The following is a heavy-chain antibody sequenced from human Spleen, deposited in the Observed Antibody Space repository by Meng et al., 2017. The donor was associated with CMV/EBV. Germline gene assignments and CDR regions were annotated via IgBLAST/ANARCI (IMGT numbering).Heavy chain of an antibody. CDR3: ATDSMVRGAIDY. CDR2: IVVGSGNT. D-gene: IGHD3-10*01. Sequence: SVKVSCKASGFTFTSSAVQWVRQARGQRLEWIGWIVVGSGNTNYAQKFQGRVIMTEDTFIDTAYMELSSLTSEDTAVYYCATDSMVRGAIDYWGQGTLVTVSS. CDR1: GFTFTSSA. V-gene: IGHV1-58*01. J-gene: IGHJ4*02.